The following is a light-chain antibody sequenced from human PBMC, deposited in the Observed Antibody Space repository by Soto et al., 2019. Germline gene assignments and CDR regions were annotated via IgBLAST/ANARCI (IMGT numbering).Light chain of an antibody. J-gene: IGKJ1*01. CDR2: DGS. Sequence: EIVLTQSPATLSVSPGESATLSCRASQGVRSNLAWYQQKPGQAPRLLLYDGSKRATGVTARFSNSGSGTEFTLTISSLQSEDFAGYYCQQYDNWPWTFGQGTKVEV. CDR3: QQYDNWPWT. CDR1: QGVRSN. V-gene: IGKV3-15*01.